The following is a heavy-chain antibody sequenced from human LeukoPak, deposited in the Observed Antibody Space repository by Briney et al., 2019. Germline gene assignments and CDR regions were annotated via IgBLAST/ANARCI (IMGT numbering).Heavy chain of an antibody. CDR1: GFTFSSYW. J-gene: IGHJ4*02. D-gene: IGHD1-1*01. CDR2: ISADGINA. Sequence: GGSLRLSCAASGFTFSSYWIHWVRQAPGKGLVWVSRISADGINAHYADSVRGRFTISRDNAENTLYLQMNSLRAEDTALYYCARTNYYFDNWGQGSLVTGSS. CDR3: ARTNYYFDN. V-gene: IGHV3-74*01.